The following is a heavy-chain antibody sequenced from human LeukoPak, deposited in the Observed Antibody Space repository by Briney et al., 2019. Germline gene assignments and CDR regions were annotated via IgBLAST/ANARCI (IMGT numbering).Heavy chain of an antibody. Sequence: ASVKVSCKASGYTFTGYYIHWVRQAPGQGLEWMGWINPNSGGTNYAQKFQGRVTMTRDTSISTAYMELSRLRSDDTAVYYCAREPDYYDNGGYWGQGTLVTVSS. CDR1: GYTFTGYY. V-gene: IGHV1-2*02. D-gene: IGHD3-22*01. CDR3: AREPDYYDNGGY. J-gene: IGHJ4*02. CDR2: INPNSGGT.